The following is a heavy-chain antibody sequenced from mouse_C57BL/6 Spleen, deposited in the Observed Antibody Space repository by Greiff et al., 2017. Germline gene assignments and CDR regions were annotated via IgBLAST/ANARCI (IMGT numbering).Heavy chain of an antibody. CDR2: IDPEDGDT. D-gene: IGHD2-4*01. CDR1: GFNIKDYY. CDR3: ARGGLPFAY. V-gene: IGHV14-1*01. Sequence: VQLQQSGAELVRPGASVKLSCTASGFNIKDYYMHWVKQRPEQGLEWIGRIDPEDGDTEYAPKFQGKATMTADTSSNTAYMQLSSLTSEDSAVYYCARGGLPFAYWGQGTLVTVSA. J-gene: IGHJ3*01.